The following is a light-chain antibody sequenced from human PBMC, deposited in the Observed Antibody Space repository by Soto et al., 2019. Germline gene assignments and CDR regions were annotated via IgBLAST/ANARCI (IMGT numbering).Light chain of an antibody. J-gene: IGLJ3*02. CDR1: SGHSNYA. V-gene: IGLV4-69*01. Sequence: QSVLTQSPSASASLGASVKLTCTLSSGHSNYAIAWHQQQPEKGPRYLMNLNSDGSHTKEDGIPDRFSGSSSGAERYLTISSLQSEDEADYYCQTWATGIRVFGGGTKLTVL. CDR2: LNSDGSH. CDR3: QTWATGIRV.